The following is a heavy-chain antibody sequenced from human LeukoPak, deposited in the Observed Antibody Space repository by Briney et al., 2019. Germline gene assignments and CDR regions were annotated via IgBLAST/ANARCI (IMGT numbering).Heavy chain of an antibody. V-gene: IGHV3-53*01. CDR2: IYSGGST. CDR1: GFTFSSYA. D-gene: IGHD4-11*01. CDR3: ASRATVTTDRFWFDP. J-gene: IGHJ5*02. Sequence: GSLRLSCAASGFTFSSYAMSWVRQAPGKGLKWVSVIYSGGSTYYADSVKGRFTISRDNSKNTLYLQMNSLRAEDTAVYYCASRATVTTDRFWFDPWGQGTLVTVSS.